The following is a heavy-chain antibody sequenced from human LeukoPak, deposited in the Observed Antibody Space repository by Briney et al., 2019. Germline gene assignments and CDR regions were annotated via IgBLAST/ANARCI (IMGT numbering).Heavy chain of an antibody. J-gene: IGHJ5*02. CDR1: GYTFTAYF. CDR3: ARESRMATIRRHWFDP. Sequence: AASVKVSCKASGYTFTAYFMHWVRQAPGQGLEWMGWINPNSGGTNYAQKFQGRVTMTRDTSISTAYMELSRLRSDDTAVYYCARESRMATIRRHWFDPWGQGTLVTVSS. D-gene: IGHD5-24*01. V-gene: IGHV1-2*02. CDR2: INPNSGGT.